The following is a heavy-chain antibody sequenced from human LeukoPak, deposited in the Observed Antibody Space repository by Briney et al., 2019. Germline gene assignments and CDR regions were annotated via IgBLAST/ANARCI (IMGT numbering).Heavy chain of an antibody. J-gene: IGHJ6*03. D-gene: IGHD3-3*01. CDR2: INHSGST. Sequence: KPSETLSLTCAVYGGSFSGYYWSWIRQPPGKGLEWIGEINHSGSTNYNPSLKSRVTLSVDTSKNQFSLKLSSVTAADTAVYYCAREGLEWLFKGYYYYYMDVWGKGTTVTVSS. CDR1: GGSFSGYY. V-gene: IGHV4-34*01. CDR3: AREGLEWLFKGYYYYYMDV.